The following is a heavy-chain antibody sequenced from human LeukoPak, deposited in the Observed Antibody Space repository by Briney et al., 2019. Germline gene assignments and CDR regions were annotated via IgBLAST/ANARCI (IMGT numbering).Heavy chain of an antibody. CDR2: ISWNSGSI. J-gene: IGHJ4*02. CDR1: GFTFDDYA. CDR3: AKDTDGYNEAFDY. Sequence: GGSLRLSYAASGFTFDDYAMHWVRQAPGKGLEWVSGISWNSGSIGYADSVKGRFTISRDNAKNSLYLQMNSLRAEDTALYYCAKDTDGYNEAFDYWGQGTLVTASS. V-gene: IGHV3-9*01. D-gene: IGHD5-24*01.